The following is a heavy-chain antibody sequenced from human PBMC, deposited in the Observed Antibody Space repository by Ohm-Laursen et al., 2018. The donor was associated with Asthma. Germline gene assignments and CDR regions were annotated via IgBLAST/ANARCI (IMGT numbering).Heavy chain of an antibody. V-gene: IGHV1-2*06. CDR3: ARGGSSGWADEYFQH. D-gene: IGHD6-19*01. J-gene: IGHJ1*01. CDR2: INPNSGGT. CDR1: GYTFTGYY. Sequence: ASVKVSCKSSGYTFTGYYMHWVRQAPGQGLEWMGRINPNSGGTNYAQKFQGRVTMTRDTSISTAYMELSRLRSDDTAVYYCARGGSSGWADEYFQHWGQGTLVTVSS.